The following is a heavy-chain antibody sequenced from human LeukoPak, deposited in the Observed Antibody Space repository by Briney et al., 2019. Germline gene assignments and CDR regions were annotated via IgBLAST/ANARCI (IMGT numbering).Heavy chain of an antibody. CDR2: IYHSGST. Sequence: SETLPLTCTVSGYSITSGYYWGWIRQPPGKGLEWIGSIYHSGSTYYNPSLKSRVTISVDTSKNQFSLKLSSVTAADTAVYYCARAPHYYDSSGYAEEFDYWGQGTLVTVSS. V-gene: IGHV4-38-2*02. CDR3: ARAPHYYDSSGYAEEFDY. J-gene: IGHJ4*02. D-gene: IGHD3-22*01. CDR1: GYSITSGYY.